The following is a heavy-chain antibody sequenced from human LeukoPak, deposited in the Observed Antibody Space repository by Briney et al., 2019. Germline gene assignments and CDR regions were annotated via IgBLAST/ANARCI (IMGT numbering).Heavy chain of an antibody. V-gene: IGHV4-34*01. CDR2: INHSGST. CDR3: ARAWLAYSD. Sequence: PSETLSLTCAVYGGSFNGYYWSWIRQPPGKGLEWIGEINHSGSTSYNPSLKSRVTISVDTSKNQFSLKLSSVTAADTAVYYCARAWLAYSDWGQGTLVTVSS. D-gene: IGHD6-19*01. J-gene: IGHJ4*02. CDR1: GGSFNGYY.